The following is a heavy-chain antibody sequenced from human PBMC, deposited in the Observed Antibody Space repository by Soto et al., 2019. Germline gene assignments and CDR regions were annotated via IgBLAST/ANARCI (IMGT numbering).Heavy chain of an antibody. D-gene: IGHD3-22*01. J-gene: IGHJ4*02. CDR1: GGSFSGYY. CDR2: INHSGST. Sequence: SETLSLTCAVYGGSFSGYYWSWIRQPPGKGLEWIGEINHSGSTNYNPSLKSRVTISVDTSKNQFSLKLSSVTAADTAVYYCARGGKRGYYYDSSGHHYFDYWGQGTLVT. CDR3: ARGGKRGYYYDSSGHHYFDY. V-gene: IGHV4-34*01.